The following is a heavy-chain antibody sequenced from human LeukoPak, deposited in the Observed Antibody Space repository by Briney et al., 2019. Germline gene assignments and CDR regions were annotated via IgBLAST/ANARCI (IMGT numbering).Heavy chain of an antibody. Sequence: SQTLSFTSAMSRVSVSGNSAALHSIWQSTSRGLGWLGRTYYRSKWYNDYTLSVKSRITINPDTSKNQFSLQLNSVTPEDTAIYYCVRDRGTYRPIDYWGQGTLVTVSS. D-gene: IGHD1-26*01. J-gene: IGHJ4*02. CDR1: RVSVSGNSAA. CDR2: TYYRSKWYN. CDR3: VRDRGTYRPIDY. V-gene: IGHV6-1*01.